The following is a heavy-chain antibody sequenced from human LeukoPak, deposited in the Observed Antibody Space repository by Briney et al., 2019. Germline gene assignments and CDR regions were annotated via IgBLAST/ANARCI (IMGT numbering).Heavy chain of an antibody. CDR3: ARDTYYDFWSGYPAYMDV. V-gene: IGHV3-11*01. CDR2: ISSSGSTI. CDR1: GFIFSDYY. Sequence: GGSLRLSCAASGFIFSDYYMSWIRQAPGKGLEWVSYISSSGSTIYYADSVKGRFTISRDNAKNSLYLQMNSLRAEDTAVYYCARDTYYDFWSGYPAYMDVWGKGTTVTVSS. D-gene: IGHD3-3*01. J-gene: IGHJ6*03.